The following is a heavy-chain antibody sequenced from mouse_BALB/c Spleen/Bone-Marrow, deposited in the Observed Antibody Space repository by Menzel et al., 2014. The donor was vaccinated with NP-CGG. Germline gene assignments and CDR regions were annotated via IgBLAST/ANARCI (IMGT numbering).Heavy chain of an antibody. V-gene: IGHV5-4*02. Sequence: EVQGVESGGGLVKPGGSLKLSCAASGSTFSDYYMYWVRQTPEKRLEWVATISDGGSYTYYPDSVKGRFTISRDNAKNNLYLQMSSLKSEDTAMYYCARGSSYFDYWGQGTTLTVSS. D-gene: IGHD1-1*01. CDR2: ISDGGSYT. CDR1: GSTFSDYY. CDR3: ARGSSYFDY. J-gene: IGHJ2*01.